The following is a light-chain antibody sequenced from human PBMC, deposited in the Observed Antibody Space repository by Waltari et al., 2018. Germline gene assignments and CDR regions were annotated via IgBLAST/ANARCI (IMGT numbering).Light chain of an antibody. CDR1: SGYSNYK. V-gene: IGLV9-49*01. CDR2: VGTGGIVG. Sequence: QPVLTQPPSASASLGASVTLTCTLTSGYSNYKVNWYQQKQGKGPRFVMRVGTGGIVGSKGDGIPDRFSVLGSGLNRYLTINNIEEEDESDYHCGADHGSGSNFVYVFGGGTKLTVL. CDR3: GADHGSGSNFVYV. J-gene: IGLJ3*02.